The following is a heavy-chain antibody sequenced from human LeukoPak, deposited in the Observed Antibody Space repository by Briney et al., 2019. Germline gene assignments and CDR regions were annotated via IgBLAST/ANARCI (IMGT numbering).Heavy chain of an antibody. J-gene: IGHJ5*02. D-gene: IGHD6-13*01. CDR2: IRIKANSYAT. Sequence: GGSLRLSCAASGFTFSGSAMHWVRQASGKGLEWVGLIRIKANSYATAYAASVKGRFTISRDDSKNTAYLQMNSLKTEDTAVYYCRHSPHSSSWLHWFDPWGQGTLVTVSS. CDR1: GFTFSGSA. CDR3: RHSPHSSSWLHWFDP. V-gene: IGHV3-73*01.